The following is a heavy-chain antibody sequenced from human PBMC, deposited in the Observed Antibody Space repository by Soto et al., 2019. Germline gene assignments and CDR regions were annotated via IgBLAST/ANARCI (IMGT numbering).Heavy chain of an antibody. J-gene: IGHJ3*01. CDR3: ARRRQTTMASDAYDR. CDR2: IYPDDSDT. D-gene: IGHD3-16*01. CDR1: GDNFSTYW. Sequence: PWESLKIIWTGSGDNFSTYWIAWVRQMPGKGLEWMGIIYPDDSDTRYSPSFQGQVSISADKSISTAYLQWSSLKASDTAMYFCARRRQTTMASDAYDRWGQGTMVTVS. V-gene: IGHV5-51*01.